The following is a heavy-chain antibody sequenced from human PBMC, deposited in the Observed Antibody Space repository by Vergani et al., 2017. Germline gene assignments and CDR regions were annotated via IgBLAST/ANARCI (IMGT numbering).Heavy chain of an antibody. V-gene: IGHV4-59*01. CDR3: ARWFGP. J-gene: IGHJ5*02. CDR1: GVSISSYY. Sequence: QVQLQESGPGLVKPSGTLSLTCTVSGVSISSYYLSWIRQPPGKGLEWIGYIYYSGSTNYNPSLKSRVTMSVDTSKNQFSLKLSSVTAADTAVYYCARWFGPWGQGTLVTVSS. CDR2: IYYSGST.